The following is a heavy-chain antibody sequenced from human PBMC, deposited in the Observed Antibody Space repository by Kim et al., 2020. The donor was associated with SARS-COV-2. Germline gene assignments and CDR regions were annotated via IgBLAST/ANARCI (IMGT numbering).Heavy chain of an antibody. D-gene: IGHD6-6*01. CDR3: ARQNSSSSFFSDY. Sequence: YSPSFHGQVDISADKSISTAYLQWSSLKASDTAMYYCARQNSSSSFFSDYWGQGTLVTVSS. J-gene: IGHJ4*02. V-gene: IGHV5-51*01.